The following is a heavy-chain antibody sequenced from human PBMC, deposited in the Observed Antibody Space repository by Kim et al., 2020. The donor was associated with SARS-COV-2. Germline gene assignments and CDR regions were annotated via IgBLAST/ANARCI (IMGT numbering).Heavy chain of an antibody. Sequence: NADYAPKLQCRVTMTTDTSTSTAYMELRSLRSDDAAVYYCAGDGYTKIDYWGQGTLVTVSS. D-gene: IGHD5-12*01. CDR3: AGDGYTKIDY. V-gene: IGHV1-18*01. J-gene: IGHJ4*02.